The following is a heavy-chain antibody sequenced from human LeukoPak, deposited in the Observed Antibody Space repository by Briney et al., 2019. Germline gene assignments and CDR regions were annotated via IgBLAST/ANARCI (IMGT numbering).Heavy chain of an antibody. CDR3: ARETSQKGAHYMDV. J-gene: IGHJ6*03. CDR2: IYTSGST. D-gene: IGHD3-16*01. V-gene: IGHV4-61*02. CDR1: GGSISSSSYY. Sequence: SETLSLTCTVSGGSISSSSYYWGWIRQPAGKGLEWIGRIYTSGSTNYNPSLKSRVTISVDTSKNQFSLKLSSVTAADTAVYYCARETSQKGAHYMDVWGKGTTVTISS.